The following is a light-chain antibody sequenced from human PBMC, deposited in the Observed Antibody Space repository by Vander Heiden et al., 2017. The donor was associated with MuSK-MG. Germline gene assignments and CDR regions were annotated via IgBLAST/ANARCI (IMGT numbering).Light chain of an antibody. V-gene: IGKV3-15*01. Sequence: EIVMTQSPATLSVSPGERATLSCRASQSVSSNLAWYQQKPGQAPRLLIYGASTRATGIPARFSGSGYGTEFTPTISSRQSEDFAVYYCQQYKNWPPYTFGQGTKLEIK. CDR3: QQYKNWPPYT. CDR2: GAS. CDR1: QSVSSN. J-gene: IGKJ2*01.